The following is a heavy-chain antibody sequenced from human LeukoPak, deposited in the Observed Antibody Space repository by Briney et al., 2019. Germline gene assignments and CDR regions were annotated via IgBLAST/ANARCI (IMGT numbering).Heavy chain of an antibody. J-gene: IGHJ4*02. D-gene: IGHD3-9*01. CDR2: TYYSGST. CDR1: GGSISSYY. Sequence: SETLSLTCTVSGGSISSYYWSWIRQPPGRGLEWIGYTYYSGSTNYNPSLKSRVTISVDTSKNQFSLKLSSVTTADTAVYYCARVIRYFDWSNIERYYFDYWGQGTLVTVSS. V-gene: IGHV4-59*01. CDR3: ARVIRYFDWSNIERYYFDY.